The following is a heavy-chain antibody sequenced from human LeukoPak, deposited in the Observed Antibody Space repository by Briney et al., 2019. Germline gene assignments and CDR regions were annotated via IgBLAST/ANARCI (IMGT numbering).Heavy chain of an antibody. CDR1: GGSISSSSYY. Sequence: SETLSLTCTVSGGSISSSSYYWGWIRQPPGKGLEWIASIYYSGSIYYNLSLKSRVTISVDTSKNQFSLKLSSVTAADTAVYYCARGDYGDYVFDYWGQGTLVTVSS. D-gene: IGHD4-17*01. J-gene: IGHJ4*02. CDR3: ARGDYGDYVFDY. CDR2: IYYSGSI. V-gene: IGHV4-39*07.